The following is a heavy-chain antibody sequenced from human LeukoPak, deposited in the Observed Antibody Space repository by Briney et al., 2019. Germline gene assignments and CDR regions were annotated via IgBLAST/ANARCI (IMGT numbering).Heavy chain of an antibody. CDR1: GYTFTSYG. D-gene: IGHD2-2*01. CDR2: ISAYNGNT. CDR3: ARRVVVPAATPTPTEICFAP. V-gene: IGHV1-18*01. J-gene: IGHJ5*02. Sequence: ASVKVSCKASGYTFTSYGISWVRQAPGQGLEWMGWISAYNGNTNYAQKLQGRVTMTTDTSTSTAYMELRSLRSDDTAVYYCARRVVVPAATPTPTEICFAPGGQGTLVTVSS.